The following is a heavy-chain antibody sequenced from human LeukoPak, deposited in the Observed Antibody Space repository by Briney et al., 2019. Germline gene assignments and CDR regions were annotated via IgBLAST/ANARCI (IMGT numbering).Heavy chain of an antibody. Sequence: HPGGSLRLSCAASGFTFDDYAMHWVRQAPGKGLEWVSGISWNSGSIGYADSVKGRFTISRDSAKNSLYLQMNSLRAEDMALYYCAKDIGWEPLRGYFQHWGQGTLVTVSS. CDR1: GFTFDDYA. J-gene: IGHJ1*01. V-gene: IGHV3-9*03. CDR3: AKDIGWEPLRGYFQH. D-gene: IGHD1-26*01. CDR2: ISWNSGSI.